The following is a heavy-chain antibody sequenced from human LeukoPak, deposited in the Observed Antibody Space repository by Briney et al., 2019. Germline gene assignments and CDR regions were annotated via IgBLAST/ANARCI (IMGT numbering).Heavy chain of an antibody. J-gene: IGHJ4*02. Sequence: PGGSLRLSCAASGFTFNAFGMNWVRQAPGKGLEWVSYIGTTSGAIYYADSVKGRFTISRDNAKNSLYLQMNSLRAEDTALYYCAKGGGDDILTGYTYWGQGTLVTVSS. CDR1: GFTFNAFG. CDR2: IGTTSGAI. D-gene: IGHD3-9*01. CDR3: AKGGGDDILTGYTY. V-gene: IGHV3-48*04.